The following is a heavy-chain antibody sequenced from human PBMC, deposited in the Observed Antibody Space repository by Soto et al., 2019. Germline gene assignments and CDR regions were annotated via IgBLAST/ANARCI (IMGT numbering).Heavy chain of an antibody. CDR2: INPNSGGT. J-gene: IGHJ4*02. Sequence: QVQLVQSGAEVKKPGASVKVSCKTSGYTFTGYFIHWVRRAPGQGLEWMGWINPNSGGTNYAQRFQGRVTMTRDTSISTAYMELGSLRSDDTALYYCARDGGVVTALYWGQGTLVTVSS. V-gene: IGHV1-2*02. D-gene: IGHD2-21*02. CDR1: GYTFTGYF. CDR3: ARDGGVVTALY.